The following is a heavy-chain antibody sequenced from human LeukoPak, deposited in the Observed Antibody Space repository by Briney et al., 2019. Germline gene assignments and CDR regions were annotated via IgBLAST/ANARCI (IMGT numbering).Heavy chain of an antibody. D-gene: IGHD3-3*01. V-gene: IGHV3-11*04. J-gene: IGHJ4*02. CDR2: ISRSISTI. CDR3: AREPFWSGYYSNLHFDY. CDR1: GFTFSDYY. Sequence: GGSLRLSCAASGFTFSDYYKAWIRQAPGKGLEWVSYISRSISTIHYADSVKGRFTISRDNAKNSLYLQMNSLRAEDTAIYYCAREPFWSGYYSNLHFDYWGQGTLVTVSS.